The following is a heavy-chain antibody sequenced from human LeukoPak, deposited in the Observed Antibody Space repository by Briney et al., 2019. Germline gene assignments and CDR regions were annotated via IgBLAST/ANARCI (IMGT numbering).Heavy chain of an antibody. V-gene: IGHV1-46*01. CDR2: INPSGGST. D-gene: IGHD2-15*01. Sequence: GASVKVSCKASGYTFTSYYMHWVRQAPGQGLEWMGIINPSGGSTSYAQKFQGRVTMTRNTSISTAYMELSSLRSEDTAVYYCARGGRLRSSVVVVAAQGGMDVWGQGTTVTVSS. CDR3: ARGGRLRSSVVVVAAQGGMDV. J-gene: IGHJ6*02. CDR1: GYTFTSYY.